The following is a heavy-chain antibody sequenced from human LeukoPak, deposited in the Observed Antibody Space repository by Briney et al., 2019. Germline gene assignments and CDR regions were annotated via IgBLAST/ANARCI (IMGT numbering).Heavy chain of an antibody. J-gene: IGHJ4*02. CDR3: ASRKCYYDSSGYYYSY. D-gene: IGHD3-22*01. V-gene: IGHV3-11*03. Sequence: GGSLRLSCAASGFTFSDYYMSWIHQAPGKGLEWVSYISSSSSYTNYADSVKGRFTISRDNAKNSLYLQMNSLRAEDTAVYYCASRKCYYDSSGYYYSYWGQGTLVTVSS. CDR2: ISSSSSYT. CDR1: GFTFSDYY.